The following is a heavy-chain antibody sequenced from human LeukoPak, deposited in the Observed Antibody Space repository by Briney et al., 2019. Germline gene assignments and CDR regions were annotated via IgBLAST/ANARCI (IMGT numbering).Heavy chain of an antibody. Sequence: LETPPLTCTVSGGPLSGHYWSWIRQAPGKRLEWIGYVSFTGKPKYNPSLQKSLTISMNTSKSQFSLKLTSVTSADTAVYSCARLLDNDISGDPDTFDVWGQGTTVIVSS. CDR1: GGPLSGHY. CDR3: ARLLDNDISGDPDTFDV. D-gene: IGHD3-22*01. J-gene: IGHJ3*01. CDR2: VSFTGKP. V-gene: IGHV4-59*11.